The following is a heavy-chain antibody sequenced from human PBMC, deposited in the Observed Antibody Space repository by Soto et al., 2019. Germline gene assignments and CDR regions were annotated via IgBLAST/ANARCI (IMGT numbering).Heavy chain of an antibody. CDR1: GFTFSSYL. V-gene: IGHV3-33*01. J-gene: IGHJ4*02. Sequence: QVQLVESGGGVVQPGRSLRLSCAASGFTFSSYLIHWVRQGPGKGLEWVAVIWYDGSNKYYADSVKGRFTISRDNSKNTLYLQMNCLRTEDTAVYYCARPQGISGYFPIDYWGQGTLVTVSS. D-gene: IGHD3-22*01. CDR2: IWYDGSNK. CDR3: ARPQGISGYFPIDY.